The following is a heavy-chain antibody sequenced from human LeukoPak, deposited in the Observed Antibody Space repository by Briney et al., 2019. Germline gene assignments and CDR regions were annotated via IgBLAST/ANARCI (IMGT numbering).Heavy chain of an antibody. Sequence: SETLSLTCAVSGGSISSGGYSWSWVRQTPGKGLEWIGSGYYSGSTHYSPSLKSRVTISVDTSKNQFSLNLSSMTAADTAVYYCARRTGTAGGNHFDYWGQGTLVTVSS. CDR1: GGSISSGGYS. J-gene: IGHJ4*02. D-gene: IGHD1/OR15-1a*01. V-gene: IGHV4-30-2*03. CDR3: ARRTGTAGGNHFDY. CDR2: GYYSGST.